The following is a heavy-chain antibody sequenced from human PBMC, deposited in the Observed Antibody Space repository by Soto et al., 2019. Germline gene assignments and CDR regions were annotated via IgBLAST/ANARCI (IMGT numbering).Heavy chain of an antibody. CDR1: GYTFTSYA. Sequence: QVQLVQSGAEVKKPGASVKVSCKASGYTFTSYAMHWVRQAPGQRLEWMGWINAGNGNTKYSQKFQGRVTITRDTSASTAYMELSSLRSEDTAVYYCARGSSGWYFQYMDVWGKGTTVTVSS. CDR3: ARGSSGWYFQYMDV. CDR2: INAGNGNT. D-gene: IGHD6-19*01. J-gene: IGHJ6*03. V-gene: IGHV1-3*01.